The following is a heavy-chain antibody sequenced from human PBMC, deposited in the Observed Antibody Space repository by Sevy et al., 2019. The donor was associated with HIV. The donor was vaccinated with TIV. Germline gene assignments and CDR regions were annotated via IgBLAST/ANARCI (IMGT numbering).Heavy chain of an antibody. CDR2: ITNSGSSI. V-gene: IGHV3-48*03. D-gene: IGHD4-17*01. J-gene: IGHJ4*02. Sequence: GGSMRLSCTASGFTFSSYEMNWVRQAPGKGLEWVSYITNSGSSIYYSDSVRGRFTVSRDNAKNSLYLQMKSLRAEDTAVYYCARDLPPSATTVAHFDYWGRGTLVTVSS. CDR3: ARDLPPSATTVAHFDY. CDR1: GFTFSSYE.